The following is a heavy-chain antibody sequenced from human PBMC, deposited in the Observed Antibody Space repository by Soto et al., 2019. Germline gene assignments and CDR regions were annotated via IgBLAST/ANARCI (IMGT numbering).Heavy chain of an antibody. V-gene: IGHV4-39*07. J-gene: IGHJ4*02. CDR3: ARGRGGMVPADYQPGPFAY. CDR1: GGSISSSSYY. Sequence: SETLSLTCTVFGGSISSSSYYWGWIRQPPGKGLEWIGSIYYSGSTYYNPSLKSRVTISVDTSKNQFSLKLSSVTAADTAVYYCARGRGGMVPADYQPGPFAYWGQGTLVTVSS. CDR2: IYYSGST. D-gene: IGHD2-2*01.